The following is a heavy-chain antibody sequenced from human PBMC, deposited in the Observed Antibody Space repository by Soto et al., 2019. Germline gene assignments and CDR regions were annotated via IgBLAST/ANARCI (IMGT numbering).Heavy chain of an antibody. CDR1: GFTFSRHT. D-gene: IGHD6-19*01. CDR2: ISYDGSNK. Sequence: PGGSLRLSCAASGFTFSRHTMHWVRQAPGKGLEWVAVISYDGSNKYYADSVKGRFTISRDNVQNSLYLQMHSLRAEDTAVYYCARERGSGWTFDYWGQGTLVTVSS. CDR3: ARERGSGWTFDY. V-gene: IGHV3-30*04. J-gene: IGHJ4*02.